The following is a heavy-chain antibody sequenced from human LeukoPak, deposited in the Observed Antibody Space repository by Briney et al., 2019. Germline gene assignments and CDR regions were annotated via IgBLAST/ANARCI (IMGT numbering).Heavy chain of an antibody. CDR3: VRDGGYTGGWTYGAGDY. D-gene: IGHD2-8*02. J-gene: IGHJ4*01. V-gene: IGHV3-30*04. CDR2: ISNDGNEK. CDR1: GFTFSAYV. Sequence: GRSLRLSCAASGFTFSAYVMHGVRQAPGKGLECVAVISNDGNEKYYADSVKGRFSISRDNSKNTLYLQMSSLRTEDTAVYYCVRDGGYTGGWTYGAGDYWGQGTLVTVSS.